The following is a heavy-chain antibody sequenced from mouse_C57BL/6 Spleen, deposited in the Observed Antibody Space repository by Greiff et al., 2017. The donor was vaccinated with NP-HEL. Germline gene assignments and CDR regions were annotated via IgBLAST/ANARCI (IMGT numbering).Heavy chain of an antibody. J-gene: IGHJ3*01. Sequence: EVKLVESGGGLVQPKGSLKLSCAASGFSFNTYAMNWVRQAPGKGLEWVARIRSKSNNYATYYADSVKDRFTISRDDSESMLYLQMNNLKTEDTAMYYCVGDYQAWFAYWGQGTLVTVSA. V-gene: IGHV10-1*01. CDR2: IRSKSNNYAT. CDR1: GFSFNTYA. CDR3: VGDYQAWFAY. D-gene: IGHD2-4*01.